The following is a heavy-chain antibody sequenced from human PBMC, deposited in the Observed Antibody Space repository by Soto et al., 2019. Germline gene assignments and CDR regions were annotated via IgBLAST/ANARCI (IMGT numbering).Heavy chain of an antibody. CDR3: GGAESPDTAFFSLY. Sequence: LLHTRTGSAFTAGAYVSTTVEIARATGLEWVGLTRNQSYQETTEYAAAVKGRFTISRDTSNGIAYLQMNSLNIEDSAVYYCGGAESPDTAFFSLYWGQVTPFTVAS. D-gene: IGHD1-26*01. CDR2: TRNQSYQETT. V-gene: IGHV3-49*04. CDR1: AFTAGAYV. J-gene: IGHJ4*02.